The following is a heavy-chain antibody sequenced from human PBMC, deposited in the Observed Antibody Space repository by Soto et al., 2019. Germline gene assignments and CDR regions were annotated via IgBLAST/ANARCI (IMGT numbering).Heavy chain of an antibody. D-gene: IGHD4-17*01. J-gene: IGHJ3*02. CDR1: GYTFTGYY. CDR2: INPNSGGT. V-gene: IGHV1-2*04. CDR3: ARELRPYGGDAFDI. Sequence: SVKVSFKASGYTFTGYYMHWVRQAPGQGLEWMGWINPNSGGTNYAQKFQGWVTMTRDTPISTAYMELSRLRSDDTAVYYCARELRPYGGDAFDIWGQGTMVTVSS.